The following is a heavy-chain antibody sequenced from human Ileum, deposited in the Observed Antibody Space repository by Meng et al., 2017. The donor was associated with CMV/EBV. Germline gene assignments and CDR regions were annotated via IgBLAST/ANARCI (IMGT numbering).Heavy chain of an antibody. J-gene: IGHJ4*02. Sequence: GESLKISCAASGFTVSSNYMSWVRQAPGKGLEWVSVIYSCGSTYYADSVKGRFTISRDNSKNTLYLQMNSLRAEDTAVYYCARGFGGSYLAYWGQGTLVTVSS. CDR2: IYSCGST. CDR3: ARGFGGSYLAY. V-gene: IGHV3-66*03. CDR1: GFTVSSNY. D-gene: IGHD1-26*01.